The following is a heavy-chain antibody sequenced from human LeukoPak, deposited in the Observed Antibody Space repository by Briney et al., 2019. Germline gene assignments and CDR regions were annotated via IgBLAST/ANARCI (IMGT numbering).Heavy chain of an antibody. Sequence: GGSLRLSCAASGFTFSSSWMSWVRQAPGKGLEWVANIKEDGSEKCYVDSVKGRFSISRDNAKNSLYLQMNSLRVEDTAVYYCTRGRLTITWGQGTLVTVSS. CDR3: TRGRLTIT. CDR2: IKEDGSEK. D-gene: IGHD3-10*01. V-gene: IGHV3-7*01. CDR1: GFTFSSSW. J-gene: IGHJ5*02.